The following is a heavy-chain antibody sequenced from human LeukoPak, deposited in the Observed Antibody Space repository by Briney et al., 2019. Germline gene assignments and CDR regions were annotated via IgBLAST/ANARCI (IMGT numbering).Heavy chain of an antibody. J-gene: IGHJ4*02. D-gene: IGHD2-21*01. CDR3: ARRDSPSMFDY. CDR1: GGSISSSDHY. CDR2: IHYSGRT. V-gene: IGHV4-39*01. Sequence: PSETLSLTCPVSGGSISSSDHYWGWIRQPPGKGPEWIGSIHYSGRTSYNPSLKSRVTISIDASKNQFSLRLNSVTAADAAVYYCARRDSPSMFDYWGQGTLVTVSS.